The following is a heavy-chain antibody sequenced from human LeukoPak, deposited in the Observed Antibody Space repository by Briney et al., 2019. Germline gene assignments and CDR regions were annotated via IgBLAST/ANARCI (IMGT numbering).Heavy chain of an antibody. CDR1: GGSVSSGSYY. J-gene: IGHJ4*02. D-gene: IGHD3-9*01. V-gene: IGHV4-61*01. CDR3: AREVRYFDWLATYDY. Sequence: SETLSLTCTVSGGSVSSGSYYGSWIRQPPGKGLEWIGYIYYSGSTNYNPSLKSRVTISVDTSKNQFSLKLSSVTAADTAVYYCAREVRYFDWLATYDYWGQGTLVTVSS. CDR2: IYYSGST.